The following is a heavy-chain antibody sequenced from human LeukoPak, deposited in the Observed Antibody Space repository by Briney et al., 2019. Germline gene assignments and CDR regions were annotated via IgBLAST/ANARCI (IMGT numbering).Heavy chain of an antibody. CDR3: ARGRYGSYYNHNDY. D-gene: IGHD3-10*01. Sequence: PGGSLRLSCAASGFTFSSYSMNWVRQAPGKGLEWVSSISSSSSYIYYADSVKGRFTISRDNAKNTLYLQMNSLRAEDTAVYYCARGRYGSYYNHNDYWGQGTLVTVSS. CDR2: ISSSSSYI. V-gene: IGHV3-21*01. J-gene: IGHJ4*02. CDR1: GFTFSSYS.